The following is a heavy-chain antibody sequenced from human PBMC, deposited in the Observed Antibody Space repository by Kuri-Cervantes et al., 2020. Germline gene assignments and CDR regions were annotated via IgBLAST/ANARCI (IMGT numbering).Heavy chain of an antibody. D-gene: IGHD2-2*02. Sequence: ASVKVSCKASGYTFTGYYMHWVRQATGQGLEWMGWMNPNSGNTGYAQKFQGRVTMTRNTSISTAYMELSSLRSEDTAVYYCARGGRYCSSTSCYTRWELYYYYGMDVWGQGTTVTVSS. CDR1: GYTFTGYY. V-gene: IGHV1-8*02. J-gene: IGHJ6*02. CDR3: ARGGRYCSSTSCYTRWELYYYYGMDV. CDR2: MNPNSGNT.